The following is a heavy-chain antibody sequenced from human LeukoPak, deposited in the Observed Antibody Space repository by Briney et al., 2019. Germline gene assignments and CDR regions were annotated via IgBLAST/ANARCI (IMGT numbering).Heavy chain of an antibody. CDR2: ISYDGSNK. CDR3: ARDEELGSSEFDY. V-gene: IGHV3-30-3*01. CDR1: GFXFSSYA. D-gene: IGHD6-13*01. Sequence: GRSLRLSCAASGFXFSSYAMHWVRQAPGKGLEWVAVISYDGSNKYYADSVKGRFTISRDNSKNTLYLQMNSLRAEDTAVYYCARDEELGSSEFDYWGQGTLVTVSS. J-gene: IGHJ4*02.